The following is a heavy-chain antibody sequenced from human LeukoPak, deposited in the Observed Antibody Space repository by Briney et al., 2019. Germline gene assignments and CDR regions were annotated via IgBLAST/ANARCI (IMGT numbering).Heavy chain of an antibody. D-gene: IGHD2-15*01. J-gene: IGHJ6*02. V-gene: IGHV3-23*01. CDR1: GFTFSSYA. CDR2: ISGGSGST. CDR3: ARGGGNHYYGMDV. Sequence: GGSLRLSCAASGFTFSSYAMSWVRQAPGKGLAWVSTISGGSGSTYCADSVKGRFTISRDNSKNTLYLQMNSLRAEDTAVYYCARGGGNHYYGMDVWGQGTTVTVSS.